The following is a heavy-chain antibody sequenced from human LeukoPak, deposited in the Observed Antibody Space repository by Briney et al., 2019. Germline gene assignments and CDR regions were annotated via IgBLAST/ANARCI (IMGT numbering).Heavy chain of an antibody. V-gene: IGHV4-38-2*01. J-gene: IGHJ5*02. CDR1: GYSISSGYY. D-gene: IGHD2-15*01. CDR3: ARQRDIVVVVAASKFDP. Sequence: SETLSLTCAVSGYSISSGYYWGWIRQPPGKGLEWIGNIYHSGSTYYNPSLKSRVTISVDTSKNQFSLKLSSVTAADTAVYYCARQRDIVVVVAASKFDPWGQGTLVTVSS. CDR2: IYHSGST.